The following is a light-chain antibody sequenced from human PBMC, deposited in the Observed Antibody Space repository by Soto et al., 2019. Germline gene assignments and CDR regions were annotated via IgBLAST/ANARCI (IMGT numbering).Light chain of an antibody. V-gene: IGKV1-33*01. Sequence: DLQMTQSPSSLSASVGDRVTITCQASQDISNYLNWYQQKPGKAPKLLIYDASNLETGVPSRFSGSGSGTYFTFTISSLQPEDIATYYCQQYDNLPSITFGQGTRLEIK. CDR1: QDISNY. J-gene: IGKJ5*01. CDR2: DAS. CDR3: QQYDNLPSIT.